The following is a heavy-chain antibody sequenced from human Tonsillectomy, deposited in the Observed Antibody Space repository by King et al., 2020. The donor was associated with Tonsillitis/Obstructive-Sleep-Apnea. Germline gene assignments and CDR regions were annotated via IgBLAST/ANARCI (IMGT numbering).Heavy chain of an antibody. V-gene: IGHV3-30*04. CDR3: ARAPIVVVPGAPPYYYDYMDV. CDR1: GFTFSGYA. D-gene: IGHD2-2*01. Sequence: VQLVESGGGVVQPGRSLRLSCAASGFTFSGYAMHWVRQAQGKGLEWVAVISYDGSYKNYADSVKGRFTISRDSSKNTLYLQMNSLRTEDTAVYYCARAPIVVVPGAPPYYYDYMDVWGKGTTVTVSS. CDR2: ISYDGSYK. J-gene: IGHJ6*03.